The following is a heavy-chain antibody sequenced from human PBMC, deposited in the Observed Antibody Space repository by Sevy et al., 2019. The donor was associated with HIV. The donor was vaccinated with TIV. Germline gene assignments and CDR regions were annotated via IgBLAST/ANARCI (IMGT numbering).Heavy chain of an antibody. J-gene: IGHJ3*02. CDR1: GFTFSSYW. D-gene: IGHD6-13*01. CDR3: ARGSSARSDSGLSSSWVFAFDI. Sequence: GGSLRLSCAASGFTFSSYWMHWVRQAPGKGLVWVSRINSVGSDTHYADSVKGRFTISRDNAEKALYLQMNSLRAEDTALYFCARGSSARSDSGLSSSWVFAFDIWGQGTMVTVSS. V-gene: IGHV3-74*01. CDR2: INSVGSDT.